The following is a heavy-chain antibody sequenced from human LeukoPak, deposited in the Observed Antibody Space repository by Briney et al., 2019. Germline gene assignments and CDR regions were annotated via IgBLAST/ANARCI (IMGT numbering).Heavy chain of an antibody. V-gene: IGHV1-2*02. CDR3: AREMIVVVITNHDAFDI. J-gene: IGHJ3*02. CDR1: GYTFTGYY. CDR2: INPNSGGT. D-gene: IGHD3-22*01. Sequence: GASVTVSCKASGYTFTGYYMHWVRQAPGQGLEWMGWINPNSGGTNYAQKFQGRVTMTRDTSISTAYMELSRLRSDDTAVYYCAREMIVVVITNHDAFDIWGQGTMVTVSS.